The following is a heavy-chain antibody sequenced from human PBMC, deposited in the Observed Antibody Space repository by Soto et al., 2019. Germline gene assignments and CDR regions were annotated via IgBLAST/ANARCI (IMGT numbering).Heavy chain of an antibody. D-gene: IGHD6-19*01. V-gene: IGHV3-23*01. Sequence: EVQLLESGGGLVQPGGSLRLSCAASGFTFSSYAMSWVRQAPGKGLEWVSAISGSGGSTYYADSVKGRFTISRDNSKNTLYLQMNSLRAEDTAVYYCAKDGEENSSGWYGGWFDPWGQGTLVTVSS. J-gene: IGHJ5*02. CDR2: ISGSGGST. CDR1: GFTFSSYA. CDR3: AKDGEENSSGWYGGWFDP.